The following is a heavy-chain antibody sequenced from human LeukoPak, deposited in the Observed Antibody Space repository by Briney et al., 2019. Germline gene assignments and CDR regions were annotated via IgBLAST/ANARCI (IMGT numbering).Heavy chain of an antibody. J-gene: IGHJ4*02. Sequence: SETLSLTCPVSGGSISSSSYYWGWIRQPPGQGLEWIGSIYYSGSTYYNPSLKSRVTISVDTSKNQFSLKLSSVTAADTAVYYCARPAALELPGGLYFDYWGQGTLVTVSS. CDR3: ARPAALELPGGLYFDY. CDR1: GGSISSSSYY. CDR2: IYYSGST. D-gene: IGHD1-7*01. V-gene: IGHV4-39*01.